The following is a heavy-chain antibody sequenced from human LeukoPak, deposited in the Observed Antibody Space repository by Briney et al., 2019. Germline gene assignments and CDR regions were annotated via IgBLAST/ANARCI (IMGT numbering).Heavy chain of an antibody. Sequence: PSETLSLTCTVSGGSISSGTYYWSWIRQPPGKGLEWIGYIYYSGSTNYNPSPKSRVTISVDTSKNQFSLKLSSVTAADTAVYYCARRSSGYSFDYWGQGTLVTVSS. D-gene: IGHD3-22*01. V-gene: IGHV4-61*01. CDR2: IYYSGST. CDR1: GGSISSGTYY. CDR3: ARRSSGYSFDY. J-gene: IGHJ4*02.